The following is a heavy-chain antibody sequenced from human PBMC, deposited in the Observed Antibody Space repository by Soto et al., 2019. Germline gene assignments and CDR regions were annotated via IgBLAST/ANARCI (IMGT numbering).Heavy chain of an antibody. D-gene: IGHD2-2*02. J-gene: IGHJ3*02. CDR3: ARDPMDIVVVPAAILNDAFDI. Sequence: GGSLRLSCAASGFTFSSYGMHWVRQAPGKGLEWVAVIWYDGSNKYYADSVKGRFTISRDNSKNTLYLQMNSLRAEDTAVYYCARDPMDIVVVPAAILNDAFDIWGQGTMVTVSS. CDR2: IWYDGSNK. CDR1: GFTFSSYG. V-gene: IGHV3-33*01.